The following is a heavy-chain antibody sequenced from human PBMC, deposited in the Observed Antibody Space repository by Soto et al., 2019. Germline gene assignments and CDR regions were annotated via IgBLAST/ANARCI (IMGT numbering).Heavy chain of an antibody. CDR3: ARLGWELPRSYYFDY. Sequence: SETLSLTCTVSSGSISSYYWSWIRQPPGKGLEWIGYIYYSGSTNYNPSLKSRVTISVDTSKNQFSLKLSSVTAADTAVYYCARLGWELPRSYYFDYWGQGTLVTVSS. V-gene: IGHV4-59*08. D-gene: IGHD1-26*01. CDR1: SGSISSYY. CDR2: IYYSGST. J-gene: IGHJ4*02.